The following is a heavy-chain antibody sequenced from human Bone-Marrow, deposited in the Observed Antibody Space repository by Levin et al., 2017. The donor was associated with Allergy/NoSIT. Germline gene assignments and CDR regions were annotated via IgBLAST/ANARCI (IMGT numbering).Heavy chain of an antibody. Sequence: LTGGSLRLSCAASGFSFSDSGMTWVRQAPGKGLEWVAYISSGGTAIYHADSVEGRFTISRDDAKNSLFLQMNSLRPEDAAIYYCARPYGYYYYYMDVWGMGTTVTVSS. CDR3: ARPYGYYYYYMDV. D-gene: IGHD2-21*01. CDR1: GFSFSDSG. V-gene: IGHV3-48*03. J-gene: IGHJ6*03. CDR2: ISSGGTAI.